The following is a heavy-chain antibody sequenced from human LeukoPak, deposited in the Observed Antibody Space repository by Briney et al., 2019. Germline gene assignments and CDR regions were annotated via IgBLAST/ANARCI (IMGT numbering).Heavy chain of an antibody. CDR2: IYYSGST. J-gene: IGHJ3*02. CDR1: GGSISSYY. V-gene: IGHV4-59*12. CDR3: ARGFGTAMDNAFDI. D-gene: IGHD5-18*01. Sequence: EPSETLSLTCTVSGGSISSYYWSWIRQPPGKGLEWIGYIYYSGSTNYNPSLKSRVTISVDTSKNQFSLKLSSVTAADTAVYYCARGFGTAMDNAFDIWGQGTMVTVSS.